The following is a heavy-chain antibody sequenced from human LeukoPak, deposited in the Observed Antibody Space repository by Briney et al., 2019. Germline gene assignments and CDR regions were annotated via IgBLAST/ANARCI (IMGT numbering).Heavy chain of an antibody. CDR1: GFTFSSYA. V-gene: IGHV3-23*01. D-gene: IGHD1-26*01. J-gene: IGHJ4*02. CDR2: MSNGGST. CDR3: AKGSENIMGAPQADY. Sequence: GGSLRLSCAASGFTFSSYAMSWVRQAPGKGLEWVSSMSNGGSTYYGDSVKGRFTISRDNSKNTLFLQMNSLRAEDTAVYYCAKGSENIMGAPQADYWGQGTLVTVSS.